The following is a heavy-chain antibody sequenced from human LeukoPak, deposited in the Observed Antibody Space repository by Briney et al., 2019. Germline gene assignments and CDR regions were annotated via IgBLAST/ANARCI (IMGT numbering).Heavy chain of an antibody. CDR3: ARGRGTWIQLWFDY. CDR1: GGSISSYY. J-gene: IGHJ5*01. D-gene: IGHD5-18*01. V-gene: IGHV4-59*01. Sequence: PSETLSLTCTVSGGSISSYYWSWIRQPPGKGLEWIGYIYYSGSTNYNPSLKSRVTISVDTSKNQFSLKLSSVTAADTAVYYCARGRGTWIQLWFDYWGQGTLVTVSS. CDR2: IYYSGST.